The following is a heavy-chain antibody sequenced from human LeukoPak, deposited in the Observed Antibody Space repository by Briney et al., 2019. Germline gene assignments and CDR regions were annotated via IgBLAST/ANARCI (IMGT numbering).Heavy chain of an antibody. CDR1: GGSFRGYY. D-gene: IGHD6-19*01. J-gene: IGHJ6*03. Sequence: SETLSLTCALYGGSFRGYYWCWIRQPPGKGLEWIGEINHSGSTNYNPSLKSRVTISVDTSKNQFSLKLSSVTAADTAVYYCARAGEGPGGWYYSYYYYYTDVWGKGTTVTVSS. CDR3: ARAGEGPGGWYYSYYYYYTDV. CDR2: INHSGST. V-gene: IGHV4-34*01.